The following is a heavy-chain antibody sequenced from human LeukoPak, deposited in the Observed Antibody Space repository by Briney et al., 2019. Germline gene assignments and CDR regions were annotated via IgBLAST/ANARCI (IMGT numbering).Heavy chain of an antibody. D-gene: IGHD3-22*01. CDR1: GYTFTGYY. CDR3: ARDRDYYYDSSGYDYYGMDV. V-gene: IGHV1-18*04. J-gene: IGHJ6*02. Sequence: ASVKVSCKASGYTFTGYYMHWVRQAPGQGLEWMGWISAYNGNTNYAQKLQGRVTMTTDTSTSTAYMELRSLRSDDTAVYYCARDRDYYYDSSGYDYYGMDVWGQGTTVTVSS. CDR2: ISAYNGNT.